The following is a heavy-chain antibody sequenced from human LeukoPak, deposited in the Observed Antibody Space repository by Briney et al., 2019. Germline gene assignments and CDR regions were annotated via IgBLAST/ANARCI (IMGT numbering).Heavy chain of an antibody. J-gene: IGHJ6*03. CDR3: ARDTVVVVAATAAKNYYYYMDV. Sequence: PGGSLRLSCAASGFTFSTYTMNWVRQAPGKGLEWVSYISSSGSTIYYADSVKGRFTTSRDNAKNSLYLQMNSLRAEDTAVYYCARDTVVVVAATAAKNYYYYMDVWGKGTTVTVSS. CDR1: GFTFSTYT. V-gene: IGHV3-48*01. D-gene: IGHD2-15*01. CDR2: ISSSGSTI.